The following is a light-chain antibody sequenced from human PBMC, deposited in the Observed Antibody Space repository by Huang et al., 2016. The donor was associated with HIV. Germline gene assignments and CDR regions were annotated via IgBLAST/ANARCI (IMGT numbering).Light chain of an antibody. CDR1: QSLLHSNGYNY. J-gene: IGKJ3*01. Sequence: EIVMTQSPLSLPVTPGEPASISCRSSQSLLHSNGYNYLDLCLQKPGQSPQLLIYLCSNRACGVPDRFSGSGSGTYFTLKISRVEAEDVGIYYCMQALQTPVFGPGTRVDIK. CDR3: MQALQTPV. CDR2: LCS. V-gene: IGKV2-28*01.